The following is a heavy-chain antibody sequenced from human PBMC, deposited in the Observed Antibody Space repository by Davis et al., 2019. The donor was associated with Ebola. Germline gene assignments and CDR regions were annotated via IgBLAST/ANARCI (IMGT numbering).Heavy chain of an antibody. CDR1: GGTFSSYT. Sequence: SVKVSCKASGGTFSSYTISWVRQAPGQGLEWMGRIIPILGTANYAQKFQGRVTITADESTSTAYMELRSLRSDDTAVYYCARGSSGLDYWGQGTLVTVSS. CDR2: IIPILGTA. D-gene: IGHD6-19*01. V-gene: IGHV1-69*08. CDR3: ARGSSGLDY. J-gene: IGHJ4*02.